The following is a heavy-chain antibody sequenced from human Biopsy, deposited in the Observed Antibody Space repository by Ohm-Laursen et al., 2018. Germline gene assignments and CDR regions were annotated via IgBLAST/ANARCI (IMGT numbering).Heavy chain of an antibody. CDR1: GYTFNRNG. J-gene: IGHJ3*02. D-gene: IGHD3-3*01. CDR3: ARDPHLRLLGWSMRLRGAFDI. V-gene: IGHV1-18*01. Sequence: GASVKVSCKASGYTFNRNGISWVRQAPGQGLEWMGWISPYNGDTNYAEKFQGRVTMTTDTFTTTAYMELRSLRSDDTAVYYCARDPHLRLLGWSMRLRGAFDIWGQGTMVTVSS. CDR2: ISPYNGDT.